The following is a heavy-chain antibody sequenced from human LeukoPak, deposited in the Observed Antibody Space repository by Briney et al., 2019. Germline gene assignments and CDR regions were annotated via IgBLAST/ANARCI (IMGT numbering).Heavy chain of an antibody. D-gene: IGHD5-18*01. CDR1: GFTFDDYT. CDR2: IGWDSDSK. CDR3: AKDRSRSYSSFDS. V-gene: IGHV3-43*01. J-gene: IGHJ4*02. Sequence: PGGSLRLSCAASGFTFDDYTMHWVRQVPGKGLEWVSVIGWDSDSKYYLESVKGRFTISRDNSKNSLYLQMNSLRTEDTAIYYCAKDRSRSYSSFDSWGQGTLVTVSS.